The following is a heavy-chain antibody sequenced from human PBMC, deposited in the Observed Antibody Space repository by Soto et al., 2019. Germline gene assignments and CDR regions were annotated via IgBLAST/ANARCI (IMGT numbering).Heavy chain of an antibody. CDR1: GGTFSSYT. V-gene: IGHV1-69*02. CDR3: ATGGDTLGYYMDV. CDR2: IIPILGIA. D-gene: IGHD2-21*01. J-gene: IGHJ6*03. Sequence: GASVKVSCKASGGTFSSYTISWVRQAPGQGLEWMGRIIPILGIANYAQKFQGRVTITADKSTSTAYMELSSLRSEDTAVYYCATGGDTLGYYMDVWGKGTTVTVSS.